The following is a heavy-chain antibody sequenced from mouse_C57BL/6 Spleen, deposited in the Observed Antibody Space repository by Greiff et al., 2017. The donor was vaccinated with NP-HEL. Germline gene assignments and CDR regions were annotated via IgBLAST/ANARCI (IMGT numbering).Heavy chain of an antibody. Sequence: QVQLKESGPELVKPGASVKISCKASGYAFSSSWMNWVKQRPGKGLEWIGRIYPGDGDTNYNGKFKGKATLTADKSSSTAYMQLSSLTSEDSAVYFCARNYYGSSVGFYFDYWGQGTTLTVSS. J-gene: IGHJ2*01. V-gene: IGHV1-82*01. CDR3: ARNYYGSSVGFYFDY. CDR2: IYPGDGDT. CDR1: GYAFSSSW. D-gene: IGHD1-1*01.